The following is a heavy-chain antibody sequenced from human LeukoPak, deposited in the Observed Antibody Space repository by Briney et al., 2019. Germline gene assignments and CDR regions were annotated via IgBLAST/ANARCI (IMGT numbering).Heavy chain of an antibody. J-gene: IGHJ3*02. V-gene: IGHV3-7*03. CDR3: ARHRTSGWYAACDI. CDR1: GFTFSNYW. CDR2: IKQDGSEK. Sequence: GGSLRLSCAASGFTFSNYWMSWVRQAPGKGLEWVANIKQDGSEKYYVDYVKGRFTVYRDNAKNSLYVQMNSLRAEDTAAYYCARHRTSGWYAACDIWGQGTMVTVSS. D-gene: IGHD6-19*01.